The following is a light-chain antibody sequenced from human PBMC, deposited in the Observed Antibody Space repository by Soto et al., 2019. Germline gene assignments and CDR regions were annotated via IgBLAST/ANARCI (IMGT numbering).Light chain of an antibody. J-gene: IGLJ7*01. CDR3: ATWDSSLSSAV. CDR1: SSNIGRNY. CDR2: DNN. V-gene: IGLV1-51*01. Sequence: QSVLPQPPSVSGAPGQRVTISCSGSSSNIGRNYVSWYRQLPGTAPKLLIYDNNKRPSGIPDRFSGSKSGTSATLGITGLQTGDEADYFCATWDSSLSSAVFGGGTQLTVL.